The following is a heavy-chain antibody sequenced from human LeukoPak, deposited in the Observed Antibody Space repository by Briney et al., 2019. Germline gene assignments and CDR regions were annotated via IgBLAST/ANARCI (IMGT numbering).Heavy chain of an antibody. J-gene: IGHJ5*02. Sequence: ASVKVSCKASGYTFTGYYVHWVRQAPGQGLEWMGWINPNSGGTNYAQKFQGRVTMTRDTSISTAYMELSRLRSDDTAVYYCARDLVVIFGVVNNWFDPWGQGTLVTVSS. CDR3: ARDLVVIFGVVNNWFDP. CDR2: INPNSGGT. V-gene: IGHV1-2*02. CDR1: GYTFTGYY. D-gene: IGHD3-3*01.